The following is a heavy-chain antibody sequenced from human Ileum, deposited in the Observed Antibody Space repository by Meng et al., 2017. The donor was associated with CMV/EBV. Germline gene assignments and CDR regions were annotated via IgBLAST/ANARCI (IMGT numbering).Heavy chain of an antibody. D-gene: IGHD3-10*01. J-gene: IGHJ4*02. Sequence: SCAPSGFSFGTYWMHWVRQVPGKGLVWVSRSNSDGSSTTYADSVKGRFTISRDNAKNTLYLQMNSLRAEDTAVYYCVRSRSSGDYWGQGTLVTVSS. V-gene: IGHV3-74*01. CDR3: VRSRSSGDY. CDR1: GFSFGTYW. CDR2: SNSDGSST.